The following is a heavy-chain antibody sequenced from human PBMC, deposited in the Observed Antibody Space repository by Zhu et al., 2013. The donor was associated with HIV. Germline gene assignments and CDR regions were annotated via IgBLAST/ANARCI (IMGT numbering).Heavy chain of an antibody. V-gene: IGHV1-69*01. CDR2: IIPIFGTA. CDR3: ARGAVGWGTTADDAFDI. J-gene: IGHJ3*02. Sequence: QVQLVQSGAEVKKPGSSVKVSCKASGGTFSSYAISWVRQAPGQGLEWMGGIIPIFGTANYAQKFQGRVTITADESTSTAYMELSSLRSEDTAVYYCARGAVGWGTTADDAFDIWGQGTMVTVSS. D-gene: IGHD4-17*01. CDR1: GGTFSSYA.